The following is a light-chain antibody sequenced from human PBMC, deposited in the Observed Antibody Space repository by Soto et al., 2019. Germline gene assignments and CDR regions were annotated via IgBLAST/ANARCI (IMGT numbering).Light chain of an antibody. CDR2: GVS. V-gene: IGLV2-14*01. CDR1: ISDFVVYNY. Sequence: LTQPASVSGSHGQSITISCTGTISDFVVYNYVSWYKQHPGKAPKLMIYGVSNRPSGVSNRFSGSKSGNTASLTISGLQADDEADYYCSSHTISSALQVFGTGTKVTVL. J-gene: IGLJ1*01. CDR3: SSHTISSALQV.